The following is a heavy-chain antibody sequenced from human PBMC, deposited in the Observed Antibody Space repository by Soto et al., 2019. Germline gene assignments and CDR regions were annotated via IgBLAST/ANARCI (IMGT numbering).Heavy chain of an antibody. CDR1: GFTFSSYA. J-gene: IGHJ3*02. V-gene: IGHV3-23*01. CDR3: AKGGYCSGGSCRGDAFDI. D-gene: IGHD2-15*01. Sequence: GGSLRLSCAASGFTFSSYAMSWVRQAPGKGLEWVSAISGSGGSTYYADSVKGRFTISRDNSKNTLYLQMNSLRAEDTAVYYCAKGGYCSGGSCRGDAFDIWGQGTIVTVSS. CDR2: ISGSGGST.